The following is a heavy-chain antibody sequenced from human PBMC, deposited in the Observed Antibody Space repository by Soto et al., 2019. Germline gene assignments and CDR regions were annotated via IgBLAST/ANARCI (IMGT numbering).Heavy chain of an antibody. CDR3: VKALGAATTPWDH. CDR1: GFTFSDYA. V-gene: IGHV3-23*01. J-gene: IGHJ4*02. D-gene: IGHD1-1*01. CDR2: INTNSFSI. Sequence: PGGSLRLSCAASGFTFSDYAMGWVRQAPGKGLEWVSNINTNSFSIYYADSVRGRFTISRDNSKNTVYLQMNSLRAEDTAVYYCVKALGAATTPWDHWGQGSRVTVSS.